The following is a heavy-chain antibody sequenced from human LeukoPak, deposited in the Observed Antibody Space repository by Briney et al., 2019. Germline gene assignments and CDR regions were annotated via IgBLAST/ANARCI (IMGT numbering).Heavy chain of an antibody. CDR2: ISGSGSNT. V-gene: IGHV3-23*01. J-gene: IGHJ5*02. CDR1: GFTFTTYG. CDR3: ARGHYDSSGPDWFDP. D-gene: IGHD3-22*01. Sequence: GGSLRLSCATSGFTFTTYGMIWVRQAPGKGLEWVLGISGSGSNTYYADSVKGRFTISRDNSKNTLYLQMNSLRAEDTAVYYCARGHYDSSGPDWFDPWGQGTLVTVSS.